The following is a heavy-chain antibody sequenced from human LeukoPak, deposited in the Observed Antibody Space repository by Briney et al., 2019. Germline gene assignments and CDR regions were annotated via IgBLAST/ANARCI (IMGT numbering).Heavy chain of an antibody. CDR1: GGSPSTYY. V-gene: IGHV4-4*07. CDR3: ARDRHCTSTSCHSDAFDV. CDR2: LYTSGRT. D-gene: IGHD2-2*01. J-gene: IGHJ3*01. Sequence: SETLSLTCTVSGGSPSTYYFSWIPQPSGKGLEWIGHLYTSGRTDYNPSLKSRVTMSVDTSKNQFSLKLSSVTAADTAVYYCARDRHCTSTSCHSDAFDVWGQGTLVTVSS.